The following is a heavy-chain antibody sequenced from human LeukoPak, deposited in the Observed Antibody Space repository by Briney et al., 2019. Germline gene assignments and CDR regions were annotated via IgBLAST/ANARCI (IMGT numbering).Heavy chain of an antibody. D-gene: IGHD4-17*01. CDR2: ISAYNGNT. CDR1: GHTFTSYG. Sequence: TVKVLRKASGHTFTSYGISWVRQAPGQGLEWMGWISAYNGNTNYAQKLQGRVTITTDTSTSTAYMELRSLRSDDTAVYYCARGGDYGLFDYWGQGTLVTVSS. CDR3: ARGGDYGLFDY. V-gene: IGHV1-18*01. J-gene: IGHJ4*02.